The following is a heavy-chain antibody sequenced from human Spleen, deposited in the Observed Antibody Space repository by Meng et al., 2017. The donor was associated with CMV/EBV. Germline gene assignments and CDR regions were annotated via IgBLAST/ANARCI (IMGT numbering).Heavy chain of an antibody. J-gene: IGHJ4*02. CDR1: GFSLNSSGVG. Sequence: QITLKESGPTLVKPXQTXTLTCTFSGFSLNSSGVGVGWIRQPPGKALEWLALIYWDDDNRYSPSLKSRLTITKDTSRNQVVLTMTNMDPVDTATYYCAQKRDAYNRWGQGTLVTVSS. D-gene: IGHD5-24*01. V-gene: IGHV2-5*02. CDR2: IYWDDDN. CDR3: AQKRDAYNR.